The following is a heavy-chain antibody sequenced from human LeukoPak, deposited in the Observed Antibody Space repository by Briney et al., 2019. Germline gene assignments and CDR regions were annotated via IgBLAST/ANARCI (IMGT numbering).Heavy chain of an antibody. CDR2: IYYSGST. V-gene: IGHV4-59*01. J-gene: IGHJ4*02. CDR3: ARDLGPMTGDYFDY. CDR1: GGSISSYY. D-gene: IGHD3-16*01. Sequence: SETLSLTCTVSGGSISSYYWSWIRQPPGKGLEWIGYIYYSGSTNYNPSLKSRVTISVDTSKNQFSLKLSSVTAADTAVYYCARDLGPMTGDYFDYWGQGTLVTVSS.